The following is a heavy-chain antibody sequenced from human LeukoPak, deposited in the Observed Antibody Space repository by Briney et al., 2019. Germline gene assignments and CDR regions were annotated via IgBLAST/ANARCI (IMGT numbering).Heavy chain of an antibody. D-gene: IGHD6-19*01. CDR3: AAGEVAVAGTSI. CDR1: GYTFTGYY. J-gene: IGHJ4*02. CDR2: INPNSGGT. V-gene: IGHV1-2*02. Sequence: GASVKVSCKASGYTFTGYYMHWVRQAPGQGLEWMGWINPNSGGTNYAQKFQERVTITRDMSTSTAYMELSSLRSEDTAVYYCAAGEVAVAGTSIWGQGTLVTVSS.